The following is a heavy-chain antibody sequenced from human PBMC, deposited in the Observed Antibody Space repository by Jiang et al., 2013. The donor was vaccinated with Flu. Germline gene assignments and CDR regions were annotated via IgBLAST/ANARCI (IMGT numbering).Heavy chain of an antibody. V-gene: IGHV6-1*01. CDR1: GDSVSSNSAA. Sequence: QTLSLTCAISGDSVSSNSAAWNWIRQSPSRGLEWLGRTYYTSKWYNDYAVSVKSRININRDTSKNQFSLQLDSLTPEDTAVYYCVRGCTGAGCSGGIFDMDVWATGTTVTVSS. CDR2: TYYTSKWYN. D-gene: IGHD2-15*01. J-gene: IGHJ6*03. CDR3: VRGCTGAGCSGGIFDMDV.